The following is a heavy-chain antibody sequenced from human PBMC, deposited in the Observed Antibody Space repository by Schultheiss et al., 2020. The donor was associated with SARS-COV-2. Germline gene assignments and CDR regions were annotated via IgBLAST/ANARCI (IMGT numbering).Heavy chain of an antibody. Sequence: SETLSLTCAVSGGSISSGGYSWSWIRQPPGKGLEWIGYIYHSGSTYYNPSLKSRVTISVDSSKNQFSLKLSSVTAADTAVYYCARVPHQAYCGGDCYYFDYWGQGTLVTVSS. J-gene: IGHJ4*02. D-gene: IGHD2-21*01. CDR2: IYHSGST. CDR3: ARVPHQAYCGGDCYYFDY. V-gene: IGHV4-30-2*01. CDR1: GGSISSGGYS.